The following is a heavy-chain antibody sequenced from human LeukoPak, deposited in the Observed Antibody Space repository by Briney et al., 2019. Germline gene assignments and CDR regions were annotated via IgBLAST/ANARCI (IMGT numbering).Heavy chain of an antibody. Sequence: LPGGSLRLSCAASGFTFSNYGMHWVRQAPGKGLEWVAFIRYDGNNKYNRDSVKGRFTISRDNSNNRLYLQMNSLRAEDTAVYYCAKDFLRLGELSLFDYWGQGTLVTVSS. D-gene: IGHD3-16*02. V-gene: IGHV3-30*02. CDR2: IRYDGNNK. CDR1: GFTFSNYG. J-gene: IGHJ4*02. CDR3: AKDFLRLGELSLFDY.